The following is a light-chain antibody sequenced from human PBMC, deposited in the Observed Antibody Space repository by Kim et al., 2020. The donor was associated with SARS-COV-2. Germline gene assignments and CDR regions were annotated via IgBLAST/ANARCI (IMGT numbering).Light chain of an antibody. CDR2: QDS. CDR3: QAWDSRRV. CDR1: KLGDKY. V-gene: IGLV3-1*01. Sequence: SYELTQPPSVSVSPGQTASITCSGDKLGDKYACWYQQKPGQSPVLVIYQDSKRPSGIPERFSGSNSGNTATLTISGTQAMDEADYYCQAWDSRRVFGTGT. J-gene: IGLJ1*01.